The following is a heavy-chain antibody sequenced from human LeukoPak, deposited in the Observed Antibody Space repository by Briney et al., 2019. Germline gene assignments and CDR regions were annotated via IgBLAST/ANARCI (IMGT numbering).Heavy chain of an antibody. D-gene: IGHD4-23*01. J-gene: IGHJ4*02. CDR2: IRPMNSDV. CDR3: ASRPFETTVVPWDFY. Sequence: GESLQISCQGSGYSFTSYWIGWVRQLPGKGLEWMGIIRPMNSDVRYSPSFQGQVTISADRSINTAYLQWNSLTASDTAMYYCASRPFETTVVPWDFYWGQGTQVTVSS. V-gene: IGHV5-51*01. CDR1: GYSFTSYW.